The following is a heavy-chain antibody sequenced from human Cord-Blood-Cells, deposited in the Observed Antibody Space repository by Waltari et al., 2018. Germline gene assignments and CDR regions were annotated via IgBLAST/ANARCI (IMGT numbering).Heavy chain of an antibody. CDR1: GGSSSIYA. Sequence: QVQLVQSGAEVKQPVSSVKVSCQASGGSSSIYAISWVRQATGQGLEWMGGIIPIFGTANYAQKFQGRVTITADESTSTAYMELSSLRSEDTAVYYCARGERVGYQLLYFDYWGQGTLVTVSS. CDR3: ARGERVGYQLLYFDY. J-gene: IGHJ4*02. CDR2: IIPIFGTA. V-gene: IGHV1-69*01. D-gene: IGHD2-2*01.